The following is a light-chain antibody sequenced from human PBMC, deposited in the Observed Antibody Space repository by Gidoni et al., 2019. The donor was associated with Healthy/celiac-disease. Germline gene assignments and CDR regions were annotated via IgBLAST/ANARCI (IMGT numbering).Light chain of an antibody. CDR1: QSVSSSY. J-gene: IGKJ5*01. CDR2: GAS. V-gene: IGKV3-20*01. Sequence: EIVLTQSPGTLSLSPGERATLSCRASQSVSSSYLAWYQQKPGQAPRLLIYGASSRATGIPDRFSGSGSGTDFTLTISRLEPEDFAVYYCQQYGSWITFXQXTRLEIK. CDR3: QQYGSWIT.